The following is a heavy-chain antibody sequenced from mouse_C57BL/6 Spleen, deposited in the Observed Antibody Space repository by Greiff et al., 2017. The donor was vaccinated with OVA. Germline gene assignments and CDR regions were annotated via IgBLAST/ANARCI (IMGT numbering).Heavy chain of an antibody. CDR2: INPNNGGT. CDR1: GYTFTDYY. CDR3: ARRRGDAMDY. Sequence: EVQLQQSGPELVKPGASVKISCKASGYTFTDYYMNWVKQSHGKSLEWIGDINPNNGGTSYNQKFKGKATLTVDKSSSTAYMELRSLTSEDSAVYYCARRRGDAMDYWGQGTSVTVSS. J-gene: IGHJ4*01. V-gene: IGHV1-26*01.